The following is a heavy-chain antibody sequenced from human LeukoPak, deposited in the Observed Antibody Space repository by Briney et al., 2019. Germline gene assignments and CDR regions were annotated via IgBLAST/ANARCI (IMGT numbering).Heavy chain of an antibody. D-gene: IGHD5-24*01. Sequence: SVKVSCKASGGTFSSYAISWLRQAPGQGLEWRGGIIPIFGTANYAQKFQGRVTITTDESTSTAYMEMSSLRSEDTAVYYCATNRDGYNWHFDYWGQGTLVTVSS. J-gene: IGHJ4*02. V-gene: IGHV1-69*05. CDR1: GGTFSSYA. CDR2: IIPIFGTA. CDR3: ATNRDGYNWHFDY.